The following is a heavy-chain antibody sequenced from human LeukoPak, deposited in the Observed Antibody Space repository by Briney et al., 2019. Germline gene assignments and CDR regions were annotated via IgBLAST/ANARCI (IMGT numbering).Heavy chain of an antibody. Sequence: PGGSLRLSCAASGFTFSSYSMNWVRQAPGKGLEWIGSIYHSGRTFYNPSLKSRVTISVDTSKSQFSLKLTSVTAADTAVYYCARLYLPATRFDYWGQGTLVTVSS. CDR3: ARLYLPATRFDY. CDR2: IYHSGRT. V-gene: IGHV4-38-2*01. D-gene: IGHD5-24*01. J-gene: IGHJ4*02. CDR1: GFTFSSYS.